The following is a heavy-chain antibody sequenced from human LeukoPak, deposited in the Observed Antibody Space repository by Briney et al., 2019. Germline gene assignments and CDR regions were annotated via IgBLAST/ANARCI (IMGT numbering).Heavy chain of an antibody. V-gene: IGHV1-2*02. CDR2: INPNSGGT. J-gene: IGHJ4*02. Sequence: ASVKGSCKASGYTLTSYYIHWVRQAPGQGVEWMGWINPNSGGTYYAQKFQGRVTMTRDTSISTAYMELSRLRSDDTAVYYCARGGGSYFDYWGQGTLVTVSS. CDR1: GYTLTSYY. D-gene: IGHD1-26*01. CDR3: ARGGGSYFDY.